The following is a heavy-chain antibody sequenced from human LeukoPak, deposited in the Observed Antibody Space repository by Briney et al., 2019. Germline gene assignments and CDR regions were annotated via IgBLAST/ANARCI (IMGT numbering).Heavy chain of an antibody. CDR1: GFIFSTYG. D-gene: IGHD1-26*01. CDR3: AKDRMGAILFFDY. V-gene: IGHV3-23*01. Sequence: GGSQRLSCAASGFIFSTYGMSCVRQAAGKGLEWVPAMSGGGDSTNYADSVTGRFSISRDNSKNTLYLQMNSLRAEDTAVYYCAKDRMGAILFFDYWGQGTLVTVPS. J-gene: IGHJ4*02. CDR2: MSGGGDST.